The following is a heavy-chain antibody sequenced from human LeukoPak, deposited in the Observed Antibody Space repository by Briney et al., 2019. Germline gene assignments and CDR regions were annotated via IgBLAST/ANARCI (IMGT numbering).Heavy chain of an antibody. CDR1: GFTVSSNY. V-gene: IGHV3-53*01. Sequence: TGGSLRLSCAASGFTVSSNYMSWVRQAPGKGLEWVSVIYSGGSTYYADSVKGRFTISRDNSKNTLYLQMNSLRAEDTAVDYCASPGRVQQQLWDYYYGMDVWGKGTTVTVSS. CDR3: ASPGRVQQQLWDYYYGMDV. J-gene: IGHJ6*04. D-gene: IGHD6-13*01. CDR2: IYSGGST.